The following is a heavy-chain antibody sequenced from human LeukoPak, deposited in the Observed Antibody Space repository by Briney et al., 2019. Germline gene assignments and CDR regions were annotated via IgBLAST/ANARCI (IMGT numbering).Heavy chain of an antibody. V-gene: IGHV1-2*02. Sequence: ASVKVSCKASGYTFTDYYMNWVRQAPGQGLEWMGWINPNSGGTNYAQKFQGRVTMTRDTSVNTAYMDLISLRSDDTAVYHCARAYTGFEAFDYWGQGVPVTVSS. CDR1: GYTFTDYY. J-gene: IGHJ4*02. CDR2: INPNSGGT. CDR3: ARAYTGFEAFDY. D-gene: IGHD5-12*01.